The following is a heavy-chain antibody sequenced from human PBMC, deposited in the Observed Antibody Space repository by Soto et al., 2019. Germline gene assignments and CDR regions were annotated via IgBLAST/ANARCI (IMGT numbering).Heavy chain of an antibody. CDR3: AKGFSTGMYVDS. D-gene: IGHD6-19*01. CDR1: GDSVSSNSYY. V-gene: IGHV4-61*01. J-gene: IGHJ5*01. Sequence: QVQQQESGPGLVTPSGTLSLTCSVSGDSVSSNSYYWTWIRQPPGKTLEWVGFILSSGGTSTNPSLRGRLSMSADTSKNQFSMRLTSVTAADTGVYFCAKGFSTGMYVDSWGRGTLVTVSS. CDR2: ILSSGGT.